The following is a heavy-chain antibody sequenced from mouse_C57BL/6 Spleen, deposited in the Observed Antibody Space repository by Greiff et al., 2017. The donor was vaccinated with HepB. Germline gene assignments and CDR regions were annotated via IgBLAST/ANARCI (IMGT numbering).Heavy chain of an antibody. J-gene: IGHJ4*01. D-gene: IGHD2-5*01. CDR1: GYAFSSSW. CDR2: IYPGDGDT. V-gene: IGHV1-82*01. CDR3: ARSRSNWAMDY. Sequence: VHLVESGPELVKPGASVKISCKASGYAFSSSWMNWVKQRPGKGLEWIGRIYPGDGDTNYNGKFKGKATLTADKSSSTAYMQLSSLTSEDSAVYFCARSRSNWAMDYWGQGTSVTVSS.